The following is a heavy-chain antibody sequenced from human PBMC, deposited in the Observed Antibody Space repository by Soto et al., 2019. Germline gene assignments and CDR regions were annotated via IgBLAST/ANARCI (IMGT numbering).Heavy chain of an antibody. D-gene: IGHD6-19*01. CDR1: GYTFTSYA. CDR2: INAGNGNT. V-gene: IGHV1-3*01. Sequence: ASVKVSCKASGYTFTSYAMHWVRQAPGQRLEWMGWINAGNGNTKYSQKFQGRVTITRDTSAGTAYMELSSLRSEDTAVYYCARGPLIRIAVAGTRNWFDPWGQGTLVTVSS. CDR3: ARGPLIRIAVAGTRNWFDP. J-gene: IGHJ5*02.